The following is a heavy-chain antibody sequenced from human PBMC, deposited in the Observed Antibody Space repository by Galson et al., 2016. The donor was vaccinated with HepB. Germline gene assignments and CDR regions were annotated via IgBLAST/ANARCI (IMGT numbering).Heavy chain of an antibody. CDR2: IRPGGGAT. J-gene: IGHJ4*02. V-gene: IGHV1-46*04. CDR3: VRGGYHLGGY. D-gene: IGHD1-26*01. Sequence: SVKVSCKASGYTFSDFNIHWVRQAPGQGLVWMALIRPGGGATDYAQRMQGRITVTSDMFTRTVYMEMSSLRYEDTAVYYCVRGGYHLGGYWGQGTLVTVSS. CDR1: GYTFSDFN.